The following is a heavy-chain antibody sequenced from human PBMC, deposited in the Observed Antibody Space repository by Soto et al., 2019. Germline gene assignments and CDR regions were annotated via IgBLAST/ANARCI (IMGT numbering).Heavy chain of an antibody. CDR2: IYYSGST. V-gene: IGHV4-59*01. CDR3: ALTPMVREGPDL. D-gene: IGHD3-10*01. CDR1: GGSISSYY. Sequence: SETLSLTCTVSGGSISSYYWSWIRQPPGKGLEWIGYIYYSGSTNYNPSLKSRVTISVDTSKNQFSLKLSSVTAADTAVYYCALTPMVREGPDLWGQGTLVTVSS. J-gene: IGHJ5*02.